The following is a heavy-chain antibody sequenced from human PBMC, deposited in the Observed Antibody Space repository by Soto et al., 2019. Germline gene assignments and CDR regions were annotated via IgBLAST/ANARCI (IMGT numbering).Heavy chain of an antibody. Sequence: QVQLQESGPGLVKPSETLSLTCTVSGGSISSYYWSWIWQPPGTGLEWIGYIYYRGSTTYNPSLKSRVAISVDTSKNQFSLKLSSVTAADTAMYYCARLNWYSDHWGRGPLVTVSS. CDR2: IYYRGST. CDR1: GGSISSYY. J-gene: IGHJ2*01. CDR3: ARLNWYSDH. V-gene: IGHV4-59*01.